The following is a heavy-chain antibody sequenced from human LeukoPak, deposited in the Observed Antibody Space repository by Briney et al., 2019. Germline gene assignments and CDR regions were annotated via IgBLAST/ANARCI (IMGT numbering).Heavy chain of an antibody. CDR1: GYTLTELS. Sequence: ASVKVSCKVSGYTLTELSMHWVRQAPGKGLEWMGGFDSEDGETIYAQKFQGRVTMTEDTSTDTAYMELSSLRSEDTAVYYCATRRGYSYLYYFDYWGQGTLVTVSS. D-gene: IGHD5-18*01. J-gene: IGHJ4*02. V-gene: IGHV1-24*01. CDR2: FDSEDGET. CDR3: ATRRGYSYLYYFDY.